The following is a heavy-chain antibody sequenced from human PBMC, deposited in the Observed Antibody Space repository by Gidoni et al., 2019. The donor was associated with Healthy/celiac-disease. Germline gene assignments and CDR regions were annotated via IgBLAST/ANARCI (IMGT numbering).Heavy chain of an antibody. D-gene: IGHD3-10*01. J-gene: IGHJ4*02. Sequence: EVQLVESGGGLVQPGRSLRLSCTASGSTFGDYAMSCFRQAPGKGLEWVGFIRSKAYGGTTEYAGSVKGRFTISRDDSKSIAYLKMNSLKTEDTAVYYCTRELVTIVRGVIFGREFDYWGQGTLVTVSS. CDR1: GSTFGDYA. CDR2: IRSKAYGGTT. V-gene: IGHV3-49*03. CDR3: TRELVTIVRGVIFGREFDY.